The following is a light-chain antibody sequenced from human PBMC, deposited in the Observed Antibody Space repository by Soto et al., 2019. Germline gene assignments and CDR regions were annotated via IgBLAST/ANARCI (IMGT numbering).Light chain of an antibody. V-gene: IGKV3-11*01. CDR1: QSVGSY. Sequence: EIVLTQSPATLSLSPGERATLSCRASQSVGSYLAWYHHKPGQAPRLLISDASNRATGIPARFSGSGSETDFTLTISSLEPEDSAVYYCQQRSTWPSLTFGGGTKVDI. CDR3: QQRSTWPSLT. CDR2: DAS. J-gene: IGKJ4*01.